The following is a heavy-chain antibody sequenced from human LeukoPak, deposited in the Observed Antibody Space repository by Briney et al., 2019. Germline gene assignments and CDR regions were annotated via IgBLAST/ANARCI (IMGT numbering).Heavy chain of an antibody. D-gene: IGHD1-26*01. CDR1: AFTFRDNE. CDR3: ARLVGANN. CDR2: VRKKTNSYTT. Sequence: GGPLRLSFVSLAFTFRDNEMDWVRQAPGKGLEWVGRVRKKTNSYTTEYAASVKGRFTISRDDSQNSLYVQMNSLTAEDTAVHYCARLVGANNWGQGTLVIVSS. V-gene: IGHV3-72*01. J-gene: IGHJ4*02.